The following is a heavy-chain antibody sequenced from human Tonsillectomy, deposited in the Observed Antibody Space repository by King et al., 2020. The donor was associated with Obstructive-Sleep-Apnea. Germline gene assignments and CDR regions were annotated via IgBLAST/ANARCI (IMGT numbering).Heavy chain of an antibody. CDR3: AGDDNSGDSSLLLEG. V-gene: IGHV1-2*02. CDR2: INPNSGGT. J-gene: IGHJ4*02. CDR1: GYTFTGYY. D-gene: IGHD3-22*01. Sequence: VQLVQSGAEVKKPGASVKVSCKASGYTFTGYYIHWVRQAPGQGLEWMGWINPNSGGTSYAQKFQGRVTMTRDTSFSTAYMELSRLGSDDTAVYYCAGDDNSGDSSLLLEGWGQGTLVTVSS.